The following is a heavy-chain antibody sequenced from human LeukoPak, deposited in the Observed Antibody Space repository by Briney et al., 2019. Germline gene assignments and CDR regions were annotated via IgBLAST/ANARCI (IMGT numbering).Heavy chain of an antibody. J-gene: IGHJ3*02. CDR3: ARAWGYSYGYVFDI. CDR2: IYYSGST. V-gene: IGHV4-39*07. CDR1: GGSISSYY. D-gene: IGHD5-18*01. Sequence: PSETLSLTCTVSGGSISSYYWGWIRQPPGKGLEWIGSIYYSGSTYYNPSLKSRVTISVDTSKNQFSLKLSSVTAADTAVYYCARAWGYSYGYVFDIWGQGTMVTVSS.